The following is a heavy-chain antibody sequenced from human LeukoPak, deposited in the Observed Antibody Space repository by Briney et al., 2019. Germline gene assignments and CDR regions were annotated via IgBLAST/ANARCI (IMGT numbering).Heavy chain of an antibody. J-gene: IGHJ4*02. CDR1: GFTFSSYS. CDR3: ASSGSYRFDY. D-gene: IGHD1-26*01. Sequence: GGSLRLSCAASGFTFSSYSMNWVRQAPGKGLEWVSHITVSGTAMFYADSVKGRFTISRDNAKNSLYLQMNSLRDEDTAVYYCASSGSYRFDYWGQGTLVTVSS. CDR2: ITVSGTAM. V-gene: IGHV3-48*02.